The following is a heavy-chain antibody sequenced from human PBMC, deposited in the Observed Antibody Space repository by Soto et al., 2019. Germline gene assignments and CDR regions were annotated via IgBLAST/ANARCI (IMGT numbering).Heavy chain of an antibody. CDR3: ARDRDYGGNPVEY. J-gene: IGHJ4*02. CDR1: GFTFSSYW. CDR2: IKQDGSEK. Sequence: GGSLRLSCAASGFTFSSYWMSWVRQAPGKGLEWVANIKQDGSEKYYVDSVKGRFTISRDNAKNSLYLQMNSLRAEDTAVYYCARDRDYGGNPVEYWGQGTLVTVSS. V-gene: IGHV3-7*01. D-gene: IGHD4-17*01.